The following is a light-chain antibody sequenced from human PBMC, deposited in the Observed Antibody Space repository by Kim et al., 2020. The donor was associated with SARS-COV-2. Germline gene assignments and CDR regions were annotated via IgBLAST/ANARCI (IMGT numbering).Light chain of an antibody. V-gene: IGKV3-11*01. CDR1: QSVANY. Sequence: EVVLTQSPATLSLSPGDTATLSCRTSQSVANYLAWYQQKPGQAPRLLIYDTSNRATGIPARFSGSGSGTDFSLTISNLEPEDFAVYYCQQRQFWPPITFGQGTRLEIK. CDR3: QQRQFWPPIT. J-gene: IGKJ5*01. CDR2: DTS.